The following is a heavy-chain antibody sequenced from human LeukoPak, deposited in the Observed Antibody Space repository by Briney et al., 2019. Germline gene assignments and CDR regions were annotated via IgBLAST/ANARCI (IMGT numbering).Heavy chain of an antibody. Sequence: GGSLRLSCAASGFTYSTYWMSWIRQAPGKGLEWVANIKQDGSEKYYVDSVKDRFTISRDNAKNSLYLQMNSLRVEDTAVYYCARNVYRTFDSWDQGTLVTVSS. V-gene: IGHV3-7*01. CDR2: IKQDGSEK. J-gene: IGHJ4*02. D-gene: IGHD1-14*01. CDR1: GFTYSTYW. CDR3: ARNVYRTFDS.